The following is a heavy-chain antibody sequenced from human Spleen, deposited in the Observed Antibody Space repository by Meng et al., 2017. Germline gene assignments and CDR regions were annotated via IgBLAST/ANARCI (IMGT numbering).Heavy chain of an antibody. J-gene: IGHJ4*02. D-gene: IGHD1-26*01. V-gene: IGHV1-2*02. Sequence: ASVKVSCKASGYTFTGYYMHWVRQAPGQGLEWMGWINPNSGGTNYAQKFQGRVTMTRDTSISTAYMELRSLTSDDTAVYYCARVLGGSHVDSWGQGTLVTVSS. CDR3: ARVLGGSHVDS. CDR2: INPNSGGT. CDR1: GYTFTGYY.